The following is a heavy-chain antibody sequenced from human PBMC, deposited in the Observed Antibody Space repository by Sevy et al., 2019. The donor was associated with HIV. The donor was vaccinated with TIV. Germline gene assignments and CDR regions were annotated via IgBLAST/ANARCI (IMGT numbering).Heavy chain of an antibody. J-gene: IGHJ3*02. CDR3: TRASLLGYCSTTSCYYAFDI. CDR2: FSGDTYYT. D-gene: IGHD2-2*01. CDR1: GITFSTSV. Sequence: GGSLRLSCNASGITFSTSVMNWVRQSPERGLEWVSSFSGDTYYTDYADSMRGRFIVSRDNAKNSLFLEMNSLTVEDTAVYYCTRASLLGYCSTTSCYYAFDIWGPGTVVTVSS. V-gene: IGHV3-21*01.